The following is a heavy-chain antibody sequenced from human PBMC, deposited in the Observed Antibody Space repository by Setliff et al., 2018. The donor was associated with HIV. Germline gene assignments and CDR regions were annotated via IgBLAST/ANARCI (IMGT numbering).Heavy chain of an antibody. CDR3: TRQSPVAGSGAFDI. Sequence: SCTVSGYSISSRYYWSWIRQPAGQGLEWIGRIYTSGNTNYNPSTNYNPSLKSRITISLETSRNQFSLRVTSVTATDTAVYYCTRQSPVAGSGAFDIWGQGTMVTVSS. CDR1: GYSISSRYY. V-gene: IGHV4-59*08. CDR2: IYTSGNT. D-gene: IGHD6-19*01. J-gene: IGHJ3*02.